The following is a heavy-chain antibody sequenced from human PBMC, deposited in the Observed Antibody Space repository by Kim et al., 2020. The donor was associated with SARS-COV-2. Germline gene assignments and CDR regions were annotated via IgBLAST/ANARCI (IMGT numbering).Heavy chain of an antibody. D-gene: IGHD1-26*01. J-gene: IGHJ6*02. CDR3: ARHLLWERPPYGMDV. Sequence: SETLSLTCTVSGGSISSSSYYWGWIRQPPGKGLEWIGSIYYSGSTYYNPSLKSRVTISVDTSKNQFSLKLSSVTAADTAVYYCARHLLWERPPYGMDVWGQGTTVTVSS. CDR2: IYYSGST. V-gene: IGHV4-39*01. CDR1: GGSISSSSYY.